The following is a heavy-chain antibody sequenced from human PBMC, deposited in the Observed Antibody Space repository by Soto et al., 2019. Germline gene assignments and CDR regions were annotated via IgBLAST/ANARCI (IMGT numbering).Heavy chain of an antibody. CDR1: GESFIGYY. J-gene: IGHJ5*02. D-gene: IGHD5-12*01. CDR2: INHRGYT. CDR3: ARTHIVTTNWFDP. Sequence: PSETLSLTCAVYGESFIGYYWTWIRQPPGKGLEWIGEINHRGYTNYNPSLKSRVTISIDTSKNQFSLKLTSVTAADTSVYYCARTHIVTTNWFDPWGRGTLVTVSS. V-gene: IGHV4-34*01.